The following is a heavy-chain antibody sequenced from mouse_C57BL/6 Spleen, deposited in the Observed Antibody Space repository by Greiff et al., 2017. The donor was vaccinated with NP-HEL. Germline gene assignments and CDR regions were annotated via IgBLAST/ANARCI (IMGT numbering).Heavy chain of an antibody. CDR3: ARGGLHDLYWYFDV. CDR2: INYDGSST. Sequence: EVKLVESEGGLVQPGSSMKLSCTASGFTFSDYYMAWVRQVPEKGLEWVANINYDGSSTYYLDSLKSRFIISRDNAKNILYLQMSSLKSEDTATYYCARGGLHDLYWYFDVWGTGTTVTVSS. D-gene: IGHD2-4*01. J-gene: IGHJ1*03. V-gene: IGHV5-16*01. CDR1: GFTFSDYY.